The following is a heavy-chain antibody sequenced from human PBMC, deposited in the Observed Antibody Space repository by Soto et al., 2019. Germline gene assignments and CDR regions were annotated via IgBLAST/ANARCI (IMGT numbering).Heavy chain of an antibody. D-gene: IGHD3-10*01. V-gene: IGHV4-4*07. CDR2: IYSSGNT. J-gene: IGHJ4*02. CDR1: GVSISGFY. CDR3: ARDHWTPVGGSGSYYFFDY. Sequence: SASLALTCTFCGVSISGFYWTWSRHPAVRGLDLIGLIYSSGNTYYNPSLTSRVTMSVYTSKNQFSLKLTSVTAADTAVYFCARDHWTPVGGSGSYYFFDYWGQGALVTVSS.